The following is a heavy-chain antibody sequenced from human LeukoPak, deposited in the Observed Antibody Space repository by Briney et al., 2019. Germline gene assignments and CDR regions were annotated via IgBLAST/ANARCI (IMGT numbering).Heavy chain of an antibody. CDR1: GFTFSNYG. D-gene: IGHD6-6*01. CDR3: ARWAIHIPARPYFDH. V-gene: IGHV3-30*02. J-gene: IGHJ4*02. Sequence: GGSLRLSCAASGFTFSNYGMRWVRQAPGKGREWVAYIRQHGREKYYVDSVKGRLTLSRDNSKNTLYLQMNSLRDDDTAVYYCARWAIHIPARPYFDHWGQRTLVTVSS. CDR2: IRQHGREK.